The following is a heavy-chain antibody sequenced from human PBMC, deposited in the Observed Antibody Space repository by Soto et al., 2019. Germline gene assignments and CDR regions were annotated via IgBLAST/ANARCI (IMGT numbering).Heavy chain of an antibody. D-gene: IGHD3-10*01. CDR2: IYHSGST. Sequence: PSETLSLTCAVSGGSISSGGYSWSWIRQPPGKGLECIGYIYHSGSTYYSPSLKSRVTISVDRSKNQFSLKLNSVTAADSAVYYCARVPVRKYYGAGSYNNYYFGMDVWGQGTTVTVSS. CDR1: GGSISSGGYS. CDR3: ARVPVRKYYGAGSYNNYYFGMDV. V-gene: IGHV4-30-2*01. J-gene: IGHJ6*02.